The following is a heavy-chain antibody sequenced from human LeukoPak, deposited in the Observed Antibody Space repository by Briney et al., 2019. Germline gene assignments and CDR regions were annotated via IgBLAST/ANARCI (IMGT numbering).Heavy chain of an antibody. CDR2: IYTSGST. V-gene: IGHV4-61*02. CDR3: ATYPYSSSSEEDY. J-gene: IGHJ4*02. D-gene: IGHD6-6*01. Sequence: PSETLSLTCTVSGGSISSGSYYWSWIRQPAGKGLEWIGRIYTSGSTNYNPYLKSRVTISVDTSQNQFSLKLSSVTAADTAVYYCATYPYSSSSEEDYWGQGTLVTVSS. CDR1: GGSISSGSYY.